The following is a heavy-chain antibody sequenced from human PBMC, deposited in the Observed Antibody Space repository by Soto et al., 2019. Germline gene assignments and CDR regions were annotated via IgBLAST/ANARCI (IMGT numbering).Heavy chain of an antibody. D-gene: IGHD6-6*01. J-gene: IGHJ6*02. CDR2: IIPIFGTA. CDR3: ARPKGRIAAPPPDV. CDR1: GGTFSSYA. V-gene: IGHV1-69*01. Sequence: QVQLVQSGAEVKKPGSSVKVSCKASGGTFSSYAISWVRQAPGQGLEWMGGIIPIFGTANYAQKFQGRVTITANESRTTDYMELTSLRSEDTAVYYCARPKGRIAAPPPDVWGQRTTVTVSS.